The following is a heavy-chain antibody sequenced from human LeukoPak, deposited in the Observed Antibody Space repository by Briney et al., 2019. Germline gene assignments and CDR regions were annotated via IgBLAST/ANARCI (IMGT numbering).Heavy chain of an antibody. CDR1: GGSIGSSSYY. D-gene: IGHD6-13*01. Sequence: SETLSLTCTVSGGSIGSSSYYWDWIRQSPGKGLEWVGSIHYSGSTYYNPSLKSRVTISVDTSKNQFSLMLSSVTAADTAVYYCARRRIAAAGTDYWGQGTLVTVSS. J-gene: IGHJ4*02. CDR2: IHYSGST. V-gene: IGHV4-39*01. CDR3: ARRRIAAAGTDY.